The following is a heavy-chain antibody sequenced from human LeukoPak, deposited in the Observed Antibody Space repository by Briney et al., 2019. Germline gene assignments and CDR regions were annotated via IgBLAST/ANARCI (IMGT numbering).Heavy chain of an antibody. V-gene: IGHV3-30-3*02. Sequence: GGSLRLSCAASGFTFSSYAMPWVRQAPGKGLEWVAVISYDGSNKYYADSVKGRFTISRDNSKNTLYLQMNSLRAEDTAVYYCAKSPVHDAFDIWGQGTMVTVSS. CDR3: AKSPVHDAFDI. J-gene: IGHJ3*02. D-gene: IGHD6-6*01. CDR1: GFTFSSYA. CDR2: ISYDGSNK.